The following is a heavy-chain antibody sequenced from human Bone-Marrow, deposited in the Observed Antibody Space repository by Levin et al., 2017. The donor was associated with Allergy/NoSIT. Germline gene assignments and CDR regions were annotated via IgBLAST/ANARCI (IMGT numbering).Heavy chain of an antibody. CDR1: GYTFSDYY. V-gene: IGHV1-2*06. CDR2: INPKSGGT. D-gene: IGHD6-13*01. J-gene: IGHJ1*01. Sequence: ASVKVSCKASGYTFSDYYMHWVRQAPGQGLEWVGRINPKSGGTNYAQKFQGRVTMTRDTSISTAYMELSRLTSDDTALYYCATMDYSSSWWGGGFQDWGQGTLVTVSS. CDR3: ATMDYSSSWWGGGFQD.